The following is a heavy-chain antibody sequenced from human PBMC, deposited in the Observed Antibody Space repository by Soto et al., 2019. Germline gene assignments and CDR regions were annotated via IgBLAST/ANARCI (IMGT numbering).Heavy chain of an antibody. CDR3: ARDPSYYGMDV. J-gene: IGHJ6*02. V-gene: IGHV1-3*01. Sequence: ASVKVSCKASGYTFTIYYMHWVRQAPGQRLEWMGWINAGNGNTKYSQKFQGRVTITRDTSASTAYMELSSLRSEDTAVYYCARDPSYYGMDVWGQGTTVTVSS. CDR1: GYTFTIYY. CDR2: INAGNGNT.